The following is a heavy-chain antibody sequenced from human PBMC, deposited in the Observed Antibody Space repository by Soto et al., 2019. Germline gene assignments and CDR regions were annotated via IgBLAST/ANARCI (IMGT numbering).Heavy chain of an antibody. CDR2: IYHSGST. CDR1: GGSFSGYS. V-gene: IGHV4-30-2*01. D-gene: IGHD6-19*01. Sequence: SETLSLTCAVYGGSFSGYSWSWIRQPPGKGLEWIGYIYHSGSTYYNPSLKSRVTISVDRSKNQFSLKLSSVTAADTAVYYCARAGGLGAVAVDYWGQGTLVTVSS. CDR3: ARAGGLGAVAVDY. J-gene: IGHJ4*02.